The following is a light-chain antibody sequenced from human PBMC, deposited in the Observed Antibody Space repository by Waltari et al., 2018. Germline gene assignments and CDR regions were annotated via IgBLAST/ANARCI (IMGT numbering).Light chain of an antibody. CDR1: QDIRKY. Sequence: DIQMTQSPSSLSASVGDRVTITCQARQDIRKYLNWYQQKIGKAPKLLIYDASTLETGVPSRFSGSGSGTDFTFSISSLQSEDIATYFCQQYDKLPLTFGGGTKVEVK. J-gene: IGKJ4*01. CDR3: QQYDKLPLT. V-gene: IGKV1-33*01. CDR2: DAS.